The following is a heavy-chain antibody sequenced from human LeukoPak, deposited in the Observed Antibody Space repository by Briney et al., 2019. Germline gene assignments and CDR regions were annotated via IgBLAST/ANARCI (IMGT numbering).Heavy chain of an antibody. V-gene: IGHV3-30*03. D-gene: IGHD4-11*01. CDR1: GFTFSSYG. Sequence: PGGSLRLSCAASGFTFSSYGMHWVRQAPGKGLEWVAVISYDGSNKYYADSVKGRFTISRDNSKNTLYLQMNSLRAEDAAVYYCASLDYSNYGDIDYWGQGTLVTVSS. CDR2: ISYDGSNK. J-gene: IGHJ4*02. CDR3: ASLDYSNYGDIDY.